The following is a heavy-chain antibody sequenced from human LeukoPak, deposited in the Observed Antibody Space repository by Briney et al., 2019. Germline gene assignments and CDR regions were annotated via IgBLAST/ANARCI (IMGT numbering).Heavy chain of an antibody. CDR2: IIPIFGTA. V-gene: IGHV1-69*13. J-gene: IGHJ4*02. D-gene: IGHD2-15*01. CDR3: AEYCSGGSCYGISDGY. CDR1: GGTFSSYA. Sequence: SVKVSCKASGGTFSSYAISWVRQAPGQGLEWMGGIIPIFGTANYAQKFQGRVTITADESTSTAYMELSSLRTEDTAVYYCAEYCSGGSCYGISDGYWGQGTLVTVSS.